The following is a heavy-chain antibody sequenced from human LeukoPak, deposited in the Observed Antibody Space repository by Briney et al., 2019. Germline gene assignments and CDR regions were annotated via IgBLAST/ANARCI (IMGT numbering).Heavy chain of an antibody. CDR2: ISYDGSNK. V-gene: IGHV3-30-3*01. J-gene: IGHJ6*02. CDR3: ARDKAVVSTSRKYYYYYGMDV. Sequence: GGSLRLSCAASGFTFSSYAMHWVRQAPGKGPEWVAVISYDGSNKYYADSVKGRFTISRDNSKNTLYLQMNSLRAEDTAVYYCARDKAVVSTSRKYYYYYGMDVWGQGTTVTVSS. CDR1: GFTFSSYA. D-gene: IGHD2-2*01.